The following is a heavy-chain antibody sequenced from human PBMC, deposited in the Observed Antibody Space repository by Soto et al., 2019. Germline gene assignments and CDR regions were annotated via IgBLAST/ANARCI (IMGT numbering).Heavy chain of an antibody. CDR1: VGTFSSYS. CDR2: ISPIFGTA. Sequence: QVQLVQSGAEVKKPGSSVKVSCKASVGTFSSYSINWVRQAPGQGLEWMGEISPIFGTANYAQKFQGRVTIPADESTSTAYMELSSLRSEDTAVYYCARDGGRNSGGIDYWGQGTLVTVSS. J-gene: IGHJ4*02. CDR3: ARDGGRNSGGIDY. V-gene: IGHV1-69*01. D-gene: IGHD1-26*01.